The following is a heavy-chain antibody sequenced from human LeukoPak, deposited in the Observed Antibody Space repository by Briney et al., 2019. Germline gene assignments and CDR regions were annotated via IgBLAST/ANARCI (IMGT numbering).Heavy chain of an antibody. Sequence: PSETLSLTCAVYGGSFSGYYWSWIRQPPGKGLEWIGEINHSGSTNYNPSLKSRVTMSVDTSKNQFSLKLSSVTAADTAVYYCARVPYCSGGSCYPTYYYYYMDVWGKGTTVTVSS. J-gene: IGHJ6*03. D-gene: IGHD2-15*01. CDR2: INHSGST. V-gene: IGHV4-34*01. CDR3: ARVPYCSGGSCYPTYYYYYMDV. CDR1: GGSFSGYY.